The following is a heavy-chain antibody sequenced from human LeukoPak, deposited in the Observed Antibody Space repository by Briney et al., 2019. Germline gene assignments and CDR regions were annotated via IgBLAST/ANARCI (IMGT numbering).Heavy chain of an antibody. Sequence: TGGSLRLSCAASGFTFDDYAMHWVRQAPGKGLEWVSGISWNSGSIGYADSVKGRFTISRDNAKNSLYLQMNILRAEDTALYYCAKGEKQRSPKRGHDYGSSAHGDYWGQGTLVTVSS. V-gene: IGHV3-9*01. CDR1: GFTFDDYA. CDR2: ISWNSGSI. CDR3: AKGEKQRSPKRGHDYGSSAHGDY. J-gene: IGHJ4*02. D-gene: IGHD3-10*01.